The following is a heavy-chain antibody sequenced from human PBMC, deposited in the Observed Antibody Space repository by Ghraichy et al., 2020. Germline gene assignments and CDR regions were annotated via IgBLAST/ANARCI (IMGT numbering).Heavy chain of an antibody. CDR2: INHSGST. V-gene: IGHV4-34*01. CDR3: ASSYGIYYYYYGMDV. Sequence: SQTLSLTCAVYGGSFSGYYWSWIRQPPGKGLEWIGEINHSGSTNYNPSLKSRVTISVDTSKNQFSLKLSSVTAADTAVYYCASSYGIYYYYYGMDVWGQGTTVTVSS. D-gene: IGHD5-18*01. J-gene: IGHJ6*02. CDR1: GGSFSGYY.